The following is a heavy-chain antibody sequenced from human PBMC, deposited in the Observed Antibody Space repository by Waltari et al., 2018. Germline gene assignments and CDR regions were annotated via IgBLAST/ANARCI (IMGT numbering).Heavy chain of an antibody. CDR3: ARQAARNVDY. V-gene: IGHV1-2*02. CDR2: IIPNTGGT. J-gene: IGHJ4*02. CDR1: GGTFSRYA. Sequence: QVQLVQSGDEVKKPGSSVKVSCKASGGTFSRYAISWVRPAPGQGLEWMGGIIPNTGGTKYAQKYQGRVTLTRDTSISTAYMELSSLGSDDMAVFYCARQAARNVDYWGQGTLVTVSS.